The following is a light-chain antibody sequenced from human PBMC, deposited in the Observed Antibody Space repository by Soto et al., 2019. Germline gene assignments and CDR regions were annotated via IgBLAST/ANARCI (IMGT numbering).Light chain of an antibody. CDR3: LLYYGGAQPWV. V-gene: IGLV7-43*01. J-gene: IGLJ3*02. CDR1: TGAVTSGYF. Sequence: QAVVTQEPSLTVSPGGTVTLTCASSTGAVTSGYFANWFQQKPGQAPRSLIYSTTKRHSWTPARFSGSLLGGKAALTLSGVQPEDEADYYCLLYYGGAQPWVFGGGTKVTVL. CDR2: STT.